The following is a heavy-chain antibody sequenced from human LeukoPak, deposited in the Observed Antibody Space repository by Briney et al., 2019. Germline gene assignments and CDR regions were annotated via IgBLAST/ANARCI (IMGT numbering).Heavy chain of an antibody. D-gene: IGHD2-2*01. CDR2: IYHSGTT. CDR1: AYAITSSDY. J-gene: IGHJ6*03. CDR3: ARQDIVVVPAAKDYYYYMDV. Sequence: PSETLSLTCAVSAYAITSSDYWGWIRQPPGKGLEWIGSIYHSGTTYYNPSLKSRVTISVDTSNNQFSLKLSSVTAADTAVYYCARQDIVVVPAAKDYYYYMDVWGKGTTVTVSS. V-gene: IGHV4-38-2*01.